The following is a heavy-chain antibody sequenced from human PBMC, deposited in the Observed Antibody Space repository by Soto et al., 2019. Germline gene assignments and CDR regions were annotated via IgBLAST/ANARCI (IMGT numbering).Heavy chain of an antibody. CDR3: ARVRYCSSTSCYTDYYYGMDV. CDR2: ISSSSTI. V-gene: IGHV3-48*02. D-gene: IGHD2-2*02. J-gene: IGHJ6*01. CDR1: GFTFSSYS. Sequence: EVQLVESGGGLVQPGGSLRLSCAASGFTFSSYSMNWVRQAPGKGLEWVSYISSSSTIYYADSVKGRFTISRDNAKNSLYLQMNSLRDEDTAVYYCARVRYCSSTSCYTDYYYGMDVW.